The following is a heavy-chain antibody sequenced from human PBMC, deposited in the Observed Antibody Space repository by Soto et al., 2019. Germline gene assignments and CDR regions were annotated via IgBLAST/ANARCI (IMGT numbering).Heavy chain of an antibody. D-gene: IGHD2-21*02. V-gene: IGHV4-4*07. CDR2: IYSSGTT. CDR3: ARGTFGGGDCYFNV. J-gene: IGHJ4*02. CDR1: GGSISGFY. Sequence: SETLSLTCTVAGGSISGFYWSWVRQPAGKGLEWIARIYSSGTTKYNPSLRNRVTMSVDTSTDHYSLNLASMTAADTAVYFCARGTFGGGDCYFNVWGQRTQVTVCS.